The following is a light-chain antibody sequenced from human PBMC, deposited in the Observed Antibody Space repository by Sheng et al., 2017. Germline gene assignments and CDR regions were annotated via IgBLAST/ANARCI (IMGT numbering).Light chain of an antibody. CDR1: SSNIGSHA. V-gene: IGLV1-44*01. J-gene: IGLJ2*01. Sequence: QSVLTQPPSASGTPGQRVSISCSGSSSNIGSHAVKWYQQRPGTAPKLLIYSNDQRPSGVPDRFSGSKSGTSASLAISGLQSEDEADYYCATWDDSPNVSVIFGGRDQADRP. CDR3: ATWDDSPNVSVI. CDR2: SND.